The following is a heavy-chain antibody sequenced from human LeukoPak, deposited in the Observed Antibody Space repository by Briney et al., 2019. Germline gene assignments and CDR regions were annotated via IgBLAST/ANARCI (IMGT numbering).Heavy chain of an antibody. Sequence: PSETLSLTCTVSGGSISSGGYYWSWIRQYPGKGLEWIGYIYYSGSTYYNPSLKSRVTISVDTSKNQFSLKLSSVTAADTAVYYCARGSSSWRFDYWGQGTLVTVSS. D-gene: IGHD6-13*01. CDR2: IYYSGST. J-gene: IGHJ4*02. CDR3: ARGSSSWRFDY. V-gene: IGHV4-31*03. CDR1: GGSISSGGYY.